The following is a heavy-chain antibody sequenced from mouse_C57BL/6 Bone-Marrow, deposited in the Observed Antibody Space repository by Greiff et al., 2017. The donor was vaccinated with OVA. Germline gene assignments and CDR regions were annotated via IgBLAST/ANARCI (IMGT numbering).Heavy chain of an antibody. CDR1: GYAFSSSW. V-gene: IGHV1-82*01. Sequence: QVQLQQSGPELVKPGASVKISCKASGYAFSSSWMNWVKQRPGKGLEWIGRIYPGDGDTNYNGKFKGKATLTADKSSSTAYMQLSSLTSEDSAVYFCARWGLLLYFDVWGKGTTVTVSS. CDR2: IYPGDGDT. D-gene: IGHD2-3*01. CDR3: ARWGLLLYFDV. J-gene: IGHJ1*03.